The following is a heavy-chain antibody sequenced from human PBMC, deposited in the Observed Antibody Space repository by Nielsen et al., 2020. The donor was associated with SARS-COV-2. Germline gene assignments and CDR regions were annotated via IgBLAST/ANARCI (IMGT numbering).Heavy chain of an antibody. J-gene: IGHJ6*02. CDR1: GGTFRDYG. CDR2: INPMYGTS. V-gene: IGHV1-69*13. D-gene: IGHD2-8*01. Sequence: SVKVSCKASGGTFRDYGIIWVRQAPGQGLEWMGGINPMYGTSHYAQNFQGRVTITADESTSTVYMELGSLTSEDTAVYFCARDLNQYDFGMDVWGQGTTVSVSS. CDR3: ARDLNQYDFGMDV.